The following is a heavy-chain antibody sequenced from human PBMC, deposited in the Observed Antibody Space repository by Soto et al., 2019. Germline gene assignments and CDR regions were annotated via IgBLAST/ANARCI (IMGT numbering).Heavy chain of an antibody. CDR1: GGTFSSYA. V-gene: IGHV1-69*13. Sequence: ASVKVSCKASGGTFSSYAISWVRQAPGQGLEWMGGIIPIFGTANYAQKFQGRVTITADESTSTAYMELSSLRSEDTAVYYCAREQYYDFWSGIDYWGQGTLVTVSS. D-gene: IGHD3-3*01. CDR2: IIPIFGTA. CDR3: AREQYYDFWSGIDY. J-gene: IGHJ4*02.